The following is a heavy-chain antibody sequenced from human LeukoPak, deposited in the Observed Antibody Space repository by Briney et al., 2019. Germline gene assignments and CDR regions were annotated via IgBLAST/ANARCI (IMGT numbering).Heavy chain of an antibody. Sequence: VGSLRLSCAASGFTFSSYSMIWVRQAPGQGLEWLSSITSSSSYIYYADSVKGRFTISRDNAKNSLYLQMNSLRDEDTAVYYCARDPYSGSYGDYYYYYMDVWGKGTTVTISS. CDR1: GFTFSSYS. CDR2: ITSSSSYI. D-gene: IGHD1-26*01. J-gene: IGHJ6*03. V-gene: IGHV3-21*01. CDR3: ARDPYSGSYGDYYYYYMDV.